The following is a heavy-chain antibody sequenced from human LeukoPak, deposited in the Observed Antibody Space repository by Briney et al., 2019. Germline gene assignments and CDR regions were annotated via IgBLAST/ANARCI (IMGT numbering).Heavy chain of an antibody. J-gene: IGHJ6*02. CDR1: GFTVSSNY. V-gene: IGHV3-53*01. Sequence: GGSLRLSCAASGFTVSSNYMSWVRQAPGKGLEWVSVIYSGGSTYYADSVKGRFTISRDNSKNTLYLQMNSLRAEDTAVYYCARGGMTFYYYYGMDVWGQGTTVTVSS. CDR3: ARGGMTFYYYYGMDV. D-gene: IGHD2-21*02. CDR2: IYSGGST.